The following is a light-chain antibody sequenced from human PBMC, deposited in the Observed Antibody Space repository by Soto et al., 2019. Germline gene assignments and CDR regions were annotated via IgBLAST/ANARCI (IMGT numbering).Light chain of an antibody. Sequence: EIVMTQSPATLSLSPGERATLSCRASQSVSSNLAWYQQKPGQSPRLLIYDASNRATGIPARFSGGGSGTDFTLTIDNLETEDFAVYYCQQRSNWPTITFCQGTRLEIK. V-gene: IGKV3-11*01. CDR2: DAS. J-gene: IGKJ5*01. CDR1: QSVSSN. CDR3: QQRSNWPTIT.